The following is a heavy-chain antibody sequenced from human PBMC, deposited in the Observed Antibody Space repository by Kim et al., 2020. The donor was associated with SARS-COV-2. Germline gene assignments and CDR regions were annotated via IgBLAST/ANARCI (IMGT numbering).Heavy chain of an antibody. Sequence: GGSLRLSCAASGFTFSSYAMSWVRQAPGKGLEWVSVIYSGGSSTYYADSVKGRFTISRDNSKNTLYLQMNSLRAEDTAVYYCAKGGPRRSYSSGWWGYYYGMDVWGQGTTVTVSS. V-gene: IGHV3-23*03. D-gene: IGHD6-19*01. J-gene: IGHJ6*02. CDR3: AKGGPRRSYSSGWWGYYYGMDV. CDR2: IYSGGSST. CDR1: GFTFSSYA.